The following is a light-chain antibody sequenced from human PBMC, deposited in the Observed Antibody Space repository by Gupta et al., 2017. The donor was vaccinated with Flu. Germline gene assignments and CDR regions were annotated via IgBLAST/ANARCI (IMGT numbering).Light chain of an antibody. V-gene: IGLV3-1*01. CDR1: NLGDKY. Sequence: SYELTQPPSVSVSPGQTASITCSGDNLGDKYACWYQQKPGQSPVLVIYQDNKRPSGSPELFSGSNSGNTATLTISGTHAMDEADYYCQAWDSSTVVFGGGTKLTVL. CDR2: QDN. J-gene: IGLJ2*01. CDR3: QAWDSSTVV.